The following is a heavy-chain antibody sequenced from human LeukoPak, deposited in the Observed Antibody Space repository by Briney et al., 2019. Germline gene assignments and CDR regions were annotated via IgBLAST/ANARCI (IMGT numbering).Heavy chain of an antibody. V-gene: IGHV4-39*07. CDR1: GGSISSSGYY. D-gene: IGHD3-10*01. CDR2: INHSGST. J-gene: IGHJ5*02. Sequence: SETLSLTCTVSGGSISSSGYYWSWIRQPPGKGLEWIGEINHSGSTNYNPSLKSRVTISVDTSKNQFSLKLSSVTAADTAVYYCARRPLYYYGSGSYSNWFDPWGQGTLVTVSS. CDR3: ARRPLYYYGSGSYSNWFDP.